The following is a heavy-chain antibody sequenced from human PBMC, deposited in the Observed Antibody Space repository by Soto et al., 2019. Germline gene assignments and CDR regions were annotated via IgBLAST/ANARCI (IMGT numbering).Heavy chain of an antibody. D-gene: IGHD1-26*01. J-gene: IGHJ6*02. V-gene: IGHV5-51*01. CDR2: IYPDDSDT. CDR1: GYRFTNYW. CDR3: ARRGPYYYGMDV. Sequence: LGESLKISCKGSGYRFTNYWIGWVRQMPGEGLEWMGSIYPDDSDTTYSPSFQGQVAISADKSISTAFLQWSSLKASDTATYYCARRGPYYYGMDVWGQGTTVTVSS.